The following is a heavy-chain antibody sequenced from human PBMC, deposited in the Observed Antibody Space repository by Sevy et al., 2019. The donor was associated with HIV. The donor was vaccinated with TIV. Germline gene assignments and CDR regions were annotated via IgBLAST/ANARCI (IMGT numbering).Heavy chain of an antibody. D-gene: IGHD6-6*01. CDR1: GGTFSSYA. CDR3: AIAAQEHYYYSGMDV. V-gene: IGHV1-69*13. CDR2: IIPIFGTA. Sequence: ASVKVSCKASGGTFSSYAISWVRQAPGQGLEWMGGIIPIFGTANYAQKFQGRVTITADESTSTAYMELSSLRSEDTAVYYCAIAAQEHYYYSGMDVWGQGTTVTVSS. J-gene: IGHJ6*02.